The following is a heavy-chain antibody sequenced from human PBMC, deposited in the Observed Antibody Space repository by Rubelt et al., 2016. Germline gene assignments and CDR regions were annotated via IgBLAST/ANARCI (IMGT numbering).Heavy chain of an antibody. J-gene: IGHJ5*02. V-gene: IGHV4-34*01. CDR3: ARGQYRLLKADWFDP. CDR2: INHSGST. CDR1: GGSFSGYY. D-gene: IGHD2-2*01. Sequence: QVQLQQWGAGLLKPSETLSLTCAVYGGSFSGYYWSWIRQPPGKGLEWIGEINHSGSTNYNPSLKSRVTISVDTSKNQFSLRLSSETAADTAVYYCARGQYRLLKADWFDPWGQGTLVTVSS.